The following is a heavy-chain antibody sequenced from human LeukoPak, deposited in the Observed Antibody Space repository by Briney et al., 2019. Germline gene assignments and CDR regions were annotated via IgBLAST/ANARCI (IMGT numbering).Heavy chain of an antibody. D-gene: IGHD2-21*01. CDR2: IYYSEST. Sequence: SETLSLTCTVPGGSLSSDYWSWIRPPPGKGLEWIGYIYYSESTNYNPSLESLITISVDASKTQFSLKLSSVTAADTAVYYCASSRGKKCIPQFDYWGQGTLVTVSP. J-gene: IGHJ4*02. V-gene: IGHV4-59*01. CDR3: ASSRGKKCIPQFDY. CDR1: GGSLSSDY.